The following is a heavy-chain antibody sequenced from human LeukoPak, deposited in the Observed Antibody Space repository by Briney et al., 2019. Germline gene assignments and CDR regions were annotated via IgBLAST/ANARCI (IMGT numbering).Heavy chain of an antibody. CDR3: ARGTNWFAP. CDR2: SRAYSGDT. CDR1: GYTFTTYA. Sequence: ASVKVSCKASGYTFTTYAINWVRQAPGQGLEWMGWSRAYSGDTKYAQNFQGRVTMTTDTSTTTAYMELRSLRSDDTAVYYCARGTNWFAPWGQGTLVTVSS. J-gene: IGHJ5*02. V-gene: IGHV1-18*01.